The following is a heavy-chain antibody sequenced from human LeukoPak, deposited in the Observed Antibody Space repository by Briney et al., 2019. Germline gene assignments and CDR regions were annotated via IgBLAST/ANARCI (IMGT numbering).Heavy chain of an antibody. J-gene: IGHJ4*02. Sequence: PGGSLRLSCAASGFTFSSYWMHWVRQAPGKGLVWVSRINSDGSSTSYADSVKGRFTISRDNAKNTLFLQMNSLRAEDTAVYYCARRGDGGRSFDYWGQGTLVTVSS. CDR3: ARRGDGGRSFDY. V-gene: IGHV3-74*01. D-gene: IGHD4-23*01. CDR2: INSDGSST. CDR1: GFTFSSYW.